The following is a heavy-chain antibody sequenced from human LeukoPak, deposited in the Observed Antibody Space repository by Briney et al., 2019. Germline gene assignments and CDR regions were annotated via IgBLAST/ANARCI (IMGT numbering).Heavy chain of an antibody. J-gene: IGHJ4*02. D-gene: IGHD6-13*01. CDR3: TRLFSESSSWALDY. CDR1: GFSFGDYA. V-gene: IGHV3-49*04. CDR2: IRSKLYGGTT. Sequence: GGSLRLSCTASGFSFGDYAMSWVRQAPGKGLEWVGFIRSKLYGGTTQYAASVKCTFTISRDDSKSIAYLQMNSLKTEDTAVYYCTRLFSESSSWALDYWGQGSLVTVSS.